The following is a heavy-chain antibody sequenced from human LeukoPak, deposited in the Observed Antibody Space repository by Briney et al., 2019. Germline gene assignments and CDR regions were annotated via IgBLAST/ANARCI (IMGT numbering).Heavy chain of an antibody. CDR1: GGSISGYY. CDR2: IYYSGNT. J-gene: IGHJ4*02. D-gene: IGHD6-13*01. CDR3: ARGAAGTTGDYFDY. Sequence: PSETLSLTCTVSGGSISGYYWNWIRQPPGKGLEWIGYIYYSGNTNYNPSLKSRVTMSVDTSKNQFSLKLSSVTAADTAVYYCARGAAGTTGDYFDYWGQGTLVTVSS. V-gene: IGHV4-59*12.